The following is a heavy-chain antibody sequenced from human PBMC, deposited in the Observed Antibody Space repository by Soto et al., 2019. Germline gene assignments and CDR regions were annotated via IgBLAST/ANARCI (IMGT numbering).Heavy chain of an antibody. CDR2: FTGGHGKT. Sequence: EVQLLESGGGSVQPGGSLKLSCGVSGFNIPDYGVTWVRQPPGKGLEWVSGFTGGHGKTFYADSVRGRFTLSREDSRNMVYLQMDSLRVEDMAGYYCTRWNGFGDSWGQGTLVTVAS. CDR1: GFNIPDYG. J-gene: IGHJ4*02. V-gene: IGHV3-23*01. CDR3: TRWNGFGDS. D-gene: IGHD1-1*01.